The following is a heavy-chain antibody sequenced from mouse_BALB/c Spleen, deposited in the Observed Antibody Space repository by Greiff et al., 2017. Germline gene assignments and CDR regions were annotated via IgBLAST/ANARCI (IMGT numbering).Heavy chain of an antibody. J-gene: IGHJ2*01. CDR1: GFAFSSYD. Sequence: EVMLVESGGGLVKPGGSLKLSCAASGFAFSSYDMSWVRQTPEKRLEWVAYISSGGGSTYYPDTVKGRFTISRDNAKNTLYLQMSSLKSEDTAMYYCARLPFDYWGQGTTLTVSS. CDR3: ARLPFDY. V-gene: IGHV5-12-1*01. CDR2: ISSGGGST.